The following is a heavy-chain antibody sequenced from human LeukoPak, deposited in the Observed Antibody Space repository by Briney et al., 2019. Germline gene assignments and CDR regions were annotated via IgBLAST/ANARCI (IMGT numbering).Heavy chain of an antibody. V-gene: IGHV3-48*01. J-gene: IGHJ6*03. CDR2: ISSSSSTM. CDR3: ARPPRGDYMDV. Sequence: PGGSLRLSCAASGFTFSSYTMNWVRQAPGKGLEWVSYISSSSSTMYYANSVKGRFTISRDNAKNSLHLQMNSLRAEDTAVYYCARPPRGDYMDVWGKGTTVTVSS. D-gene: IGHD3-10*01. CDR1: GFTFSSYT.